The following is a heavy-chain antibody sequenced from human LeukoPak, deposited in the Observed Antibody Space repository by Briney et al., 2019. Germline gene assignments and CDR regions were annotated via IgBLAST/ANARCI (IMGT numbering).Heavy chain of an antibody. CDR2: TRYDGSNK. V-gene: IGHV3-30*02. CDR1: GLTFDSYG. Sequence: PGGSLRLSCAVSGLTFDSYGMHWVRQTPGKGLEWVAFTRYDGSNKYYADSVKGRFTISRDNSKNTLYLQMNSLRAEDTAVYYCAKGRHYYYYMDVWGKGTTVTVSS. CDR3: AKGRHYYYYMDV. J-gene: IGHJ6*03.